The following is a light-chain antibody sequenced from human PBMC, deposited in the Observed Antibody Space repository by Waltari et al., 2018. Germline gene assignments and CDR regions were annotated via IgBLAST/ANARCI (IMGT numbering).Light chain of an antibody. CDR1: ALPNGH. CDR2: KHF. CDR3: QSADSSGTYV. V-gene: IGLV3-25*03. Sequence: SYELTQPPSLSVSPGQTARSTCSRDALPNGHTRWYQQKPGQAPILGIYKHFERPTGTPERFSVSSSGTAITLTISGVQAEDEADYYCQSADSSGTYVFGTGTKVTVL. J-gene: IGLJ1*01.